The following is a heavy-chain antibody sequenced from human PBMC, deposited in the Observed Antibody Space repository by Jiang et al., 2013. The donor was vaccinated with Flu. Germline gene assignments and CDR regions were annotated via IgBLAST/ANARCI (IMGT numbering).Heavy chain of an antibody. CDR2: IDWDDDK. Sequence: KPTQTLTLTCTFSGFSLSTSGMCVSWIRQPPGKALEWLARIDWDDDKYYSTSLKTRLTISKDTSKNQVVLTMTNMDPVDTATYYCARIRRGVGATWYQYYGMDVWGQGTTVTVSS. D-gene: IGHD1-26*01. CDR3: ARIRRGVGATWYQYYGMDV. CDR1: GFSLSTSGMC. J-gene: IGHJ6*02. V-gene: IGHV2-70*11.